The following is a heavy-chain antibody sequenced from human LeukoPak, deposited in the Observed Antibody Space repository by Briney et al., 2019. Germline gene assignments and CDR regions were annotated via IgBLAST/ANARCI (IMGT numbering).Heavy chain of an antibody. J-gene: IGHJ3*02. D-gene: IGHD4-11*01. V-gene: IGHV3-11*04. CDR2: ISSSGSTL. Sequence: GGSLRLSFAASGFTFSDYYMSWIRQAPGKGLECVSYISSSGSTLYYADSVKGRFTISRDNAKNSLYLQMNTLRAEDTAVYYCARGLQPPGAFDIWGQGTMVTVSS. CDR3: ARGLQPPGAFDI. CDR1: GFTFSDYY.